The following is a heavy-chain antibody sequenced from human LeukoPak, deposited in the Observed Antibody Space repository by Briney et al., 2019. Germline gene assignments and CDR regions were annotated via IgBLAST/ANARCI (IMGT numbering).Heavy chain of an antibody. J-gene: IGHJ6*02. Sequence: GESLKISCKGSGYSFTSYWISWVRQMPGKGLEWMGRIDPSDSYTNYSPSFQGHVTISADKSTSTAYLQWSSLKASDTAMYYCARRLSSSWYRYYYYYGMDVWGQGTTVTVSS. CDR3: ARRLSSSWYRYYYYYGMDV. CDR2: IDPSDSYT. CDR1: GYSFTSYW. D-gene: IGHD6-13*01. V-gene: IGHV5-10-1*01.